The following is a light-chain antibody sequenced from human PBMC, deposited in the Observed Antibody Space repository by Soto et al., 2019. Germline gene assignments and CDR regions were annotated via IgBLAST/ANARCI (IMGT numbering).Light chain of an antibody. Sequence: EIVITQTPLSLSFAPLHPSSISCKSSQSLLHITGETFLFWYLQKPGQSPQLLIYEVSTRVSGVPDRFSGSGSGTDFTLEISRVETDDVGIYYCMQSTQLPPTFGQGTRLEI. CDR3: MQSTQLPPT. CDR1: QSLLHITGETF. CDR2: EVS. V-gene: IGKV2D-29*02. J-gene: IGKJ5*01.